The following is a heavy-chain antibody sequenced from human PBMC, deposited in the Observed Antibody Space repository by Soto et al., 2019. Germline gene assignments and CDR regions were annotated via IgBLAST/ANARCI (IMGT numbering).Heavy chain of an antibody. CDR2: ISWNSGSI. CDR1: GFPLCCYS. CDR3: AKDGSTFSYYYYYMDV. D-gene: IGHD2-15*01. V-gene: IGHV3-9*01. J-gene: IGHJ6*03. Sequence: GGAPIPSFAAPGFPLCCYSMPWGRPAPGKGLEWVSGISWNSGSIGYADSVKGRFTISRDNAKNSLYLQMNSLRAEDTALYYCAKDGSTFSYYYYYMDVWGKGTTVTVSS.